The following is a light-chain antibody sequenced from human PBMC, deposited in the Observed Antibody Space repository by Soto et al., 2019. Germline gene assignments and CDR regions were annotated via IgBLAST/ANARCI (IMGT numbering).Light chain of an antibody. CDR3: RQYMAWPET. V-gene: IGKV3-15*01. Sequence: MTQSPSSVSASVGDRVTITCRASQGISSWLAWYQQKPGQPPRLLIFGATTRAPDVHARFSGSGCAKETAPTSNKKQPRDSAVYYCRQYMAWPETLGPGTRGDIK. CDR2: GAT. CDR1: QGISSW. J-gene: IGKJ3*01.